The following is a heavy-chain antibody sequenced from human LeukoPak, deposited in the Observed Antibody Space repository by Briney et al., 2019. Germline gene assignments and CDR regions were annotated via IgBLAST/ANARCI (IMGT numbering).Heavy chain of an antibody. D-gene: IGHD2-2*01. Sequence: ASVKVSCKASGYTFTSYGISWVRQAPGQGLEWMGWISAYNGNTNYAQKLQGRVTMTTDTSTSTAHMELRSLRSDDTAVYYCARDLMVDCSSTSCHPLYYYYYGMDVWGQGTTVTVSS. V-gene: IGHV1-18*01. CDR2: ISAYNGNT. CDR1: GYTFTSYG. J-gene: IGHJ6*02. CDR3: ARDLMVDCSSTSCHPLYYYYYGMDV.